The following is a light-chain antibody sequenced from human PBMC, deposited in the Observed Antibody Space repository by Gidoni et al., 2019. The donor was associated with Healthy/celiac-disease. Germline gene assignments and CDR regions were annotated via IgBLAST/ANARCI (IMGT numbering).Light chain of an antibody. V-gene: IGKV3-15*01. J-gene: IGKJ4*01. Sequence: EIVMTQSPATLSVSPGERATLPCRASQSVSSNLAWYQQKPGQAPRLLIYGASTRATGIPARFSGSGSGTEFTLTISSLQSEDFAVYYCQQYNNWPALTFGGXTKVEIK. CDR3: QQYNNWPALT. CDR1: QSVSSN. CDR2: GAS.